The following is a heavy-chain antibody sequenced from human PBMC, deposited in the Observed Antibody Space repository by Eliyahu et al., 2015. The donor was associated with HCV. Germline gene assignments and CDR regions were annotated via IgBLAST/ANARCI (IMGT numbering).Heavy chain of an antibody. D-gene: IGHD5-12*01. CDR3: ARLGTLGGSNWFDP. V-gene: IGHV4-39*01. Sequence: QLQLQESGPGLVKPSETLSLTCTVSGGSISSSSYYWGWIRQPPGKGLEWIGSIYYSGSTYYNPSLKSRVTISVDTSKNQFSLKLSSVTAADTAVYYCARLGTLGGSNWFDPWGQGTLVTVSS. CDR1: GGSISSSSYY. CDR2: IYYSGST. J-gene: IGHJ5*02.